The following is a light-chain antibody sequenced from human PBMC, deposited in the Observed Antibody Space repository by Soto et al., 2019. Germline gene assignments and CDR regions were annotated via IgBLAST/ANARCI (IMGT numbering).Light chain of an antibody. CDR3: QEYNNWHQVN. V-gene: IGKV3-15*01. CDR1: QSVSNK. Sequence: ELVITQSPANLSVSPVEISTLSFSASQSVSNKLAWYQQKPGQAPRLLIYGASTRATGIPARFSGSGSGTEFTLTIRSLKSEDFAVYYCQEYNNWHQVNFGRGTKVDLK. J-gene: IGKJ4*01. CDR2: GAS.